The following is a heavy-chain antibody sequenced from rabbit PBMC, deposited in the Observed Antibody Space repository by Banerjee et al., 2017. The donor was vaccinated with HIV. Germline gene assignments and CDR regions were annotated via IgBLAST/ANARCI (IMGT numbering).Heavy chain of an antibody. D-gene: IGHD4-1*01. Sequence: QEQLEESGGGLVKPEGSLTLTCKASGFSFNNKYVMCWVRQAPGKGLEWIACINTSSGNTVYASWLNGRFTISRSTSLNTVDLKVTSLTAADTATYFCARDLAGVIGWNFGLWGQGTLVTVS. CDR1: GFSFNNKYV. CDR3: ARDLAGVIGWNFGL. V-gene: IGHV1S43*01. CDR2: INTSSGNT. J-gene: IGHJ4*01.